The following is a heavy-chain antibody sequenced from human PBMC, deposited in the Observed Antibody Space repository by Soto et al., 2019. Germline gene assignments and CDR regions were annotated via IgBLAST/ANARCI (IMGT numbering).Heavy chain of an antibody. CDR3: AREWFYGDYGYYFDY. Sequence: EVQLVESGGGLVQPGVSLRLSCAASGFTFSSYWMSWVRQAPGKGLEWVANIKQDGSEKYYVDSVKGRFTISRDNAKNSLYLQMNSLRAEDTAVYYCAREWFYGDYGYYFDYWGQGTLVTVSS. J-gene: IGHJ4*02. CDR1: GFTFSSYW. D-gene: IGHD4-17*01. CDR2: IKQDGSEK. V-gene: IGHV3-7*03.